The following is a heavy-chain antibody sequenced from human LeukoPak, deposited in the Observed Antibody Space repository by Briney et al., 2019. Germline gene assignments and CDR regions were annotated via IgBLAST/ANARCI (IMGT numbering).Heavy chain of an antibody. CDR3: VRQFSSGFDY. D-gene: IGHD6-25*01. CDR1: GDSVSSNSAA. J-gene: IGHJ4*02. CDR2: TYYRSKWYS. Sequence: SQTLSLTCAISGDSVSSNSAAWNWIRQSPSRGLEWLGRTYYRSKWYSDFALSVRSRITINPDTSKNQFSLQLNSVTPEDTAVYYCVRQFSSGFDYWGQGTLVTVSS. V-gene: IGHV6-1*01.